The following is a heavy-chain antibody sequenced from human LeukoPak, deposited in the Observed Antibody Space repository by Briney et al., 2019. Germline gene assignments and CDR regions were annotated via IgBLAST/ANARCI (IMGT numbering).Heavy chain of an antibody. D-gene: IGHD3-10*01. J-gene: IGHJ5*02. CDR2: ISTWSSTI. V-gene: IGHV3-48*04. CDR3: AREDNVWFGEENP. Sequence: PGGSLRLSCAASGFTFSTYSMNWVRQAPGKGLEWVSYISTWSSTIFYADSVKGRFTISRDNAKNSLYLQMNSLRAEDTAVYYCAREDNVWFGEENPWGQGTLVTVSS. CDR1: GFTFSTYS.